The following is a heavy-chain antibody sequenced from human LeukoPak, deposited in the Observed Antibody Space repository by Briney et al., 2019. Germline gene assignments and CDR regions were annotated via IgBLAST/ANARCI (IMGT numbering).Heavy chain of an antibody. J-gene: IGHJ4*02. CDR2: ISGSGGST. V-gene: IGHV3-23*01. CDR3: AKGLSRPYSSGRYSLDY. D-gene: IGHD6-19*01. CDR1: GFTFSSYA. Sequence: GGSLRLSCAASGFTFSSYAMSWVRQAPGKGLEWVSAISGSGGSTYYADSVKGRFTISRDNSKNTLYLQMNSLRAEDTAVYYCAKGLSRPYSSGRYSLDYWGQGTLVTVSS.